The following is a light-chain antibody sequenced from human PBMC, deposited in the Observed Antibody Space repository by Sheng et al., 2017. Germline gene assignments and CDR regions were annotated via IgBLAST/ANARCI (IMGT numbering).Light chain of an antibody. V-gene: IGKV1-5*03. J-gene: IGKJ1*01. CDR2: EAS. CDR3: QQYNSFSRT. Sequence: DIQMTQSPSTLSASVGDRVTITCRASQSIGTYLAWYQQKPGKAPKLLIYEASSLDGGVPSRFSGSGSGTEFTLTISSLQPDDFATYYCQQYNSFSRTFGQGPRWKSN. CDR1: QSIGTY.